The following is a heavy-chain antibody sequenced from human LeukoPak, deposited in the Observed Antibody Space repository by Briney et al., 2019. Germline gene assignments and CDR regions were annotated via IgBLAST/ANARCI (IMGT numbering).Heavy chain of an antibody. J-gene: IGHJ4*02. CDR2: IYYSGST. CDR3: ARQGRLLLQYYFDY. Sequence: PSETLSLTCTVSGGSISSSSYYWGWIRQPPGKGLEWIGSIYYSGSTYYNPSLKSRVTISVDTSKNQFSLKQSSVTAADTAVYYCARQGRLLLQYYFDYWGQGTLVTVSS. V-gene: IGHV4-39*01. D-gene: IGHD3-22*01. CDR1: GGSISSSSYY.